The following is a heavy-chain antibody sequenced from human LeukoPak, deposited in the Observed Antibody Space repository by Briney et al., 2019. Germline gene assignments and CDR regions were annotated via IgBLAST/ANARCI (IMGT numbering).Heavy chain of an antibody. J-gene: IGHJ4*02. D-gene: IGHD3-10*01. Sequence: GESLKISCKGSGYSFTNYWIGWVRPMPGKGLEWMGIIYPGDSDTRYSPSFQGQVSISVDKSISTAYLQWSSLKASDTAIYYCARRYYGSGSYSDGFDYWGQGTVVTVSS. CDR3: ARRYYGSGSYSDGFDY. CDR2: IYPGDSDT. CDR1: GYSFTNYW. V-gene: IGHV5-51*01.